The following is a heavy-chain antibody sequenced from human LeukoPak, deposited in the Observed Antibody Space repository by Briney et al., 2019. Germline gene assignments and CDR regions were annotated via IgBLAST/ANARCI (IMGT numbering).Heavy chain of an antibody. Sequence: GGSLRLSCAASGFTFSSYWMTWVRQAPGKGLEWVANIKQDGSEKYYVDSVKGRFTISRGNAKNSLSLQMNSLRAEDTAVYYCARGDRVGVTTGHFDYWGQGTLVTVSS. CDR2: IKQDGSEK. J-gene: IGHJ4*02. CDR3: ARGDRVGVTTGHFDY. CDR1: GFTFSSYW. D-gene: IGHD1-26*01. V-gene: IGHV3-7*03.